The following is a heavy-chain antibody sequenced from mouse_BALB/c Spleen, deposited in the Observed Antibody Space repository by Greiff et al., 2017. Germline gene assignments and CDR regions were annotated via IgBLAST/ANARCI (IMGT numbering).Heavy chain of an antibody. Sequence: EVQLKESGAELVRSGASVKLSCTASGFNIKDYYMHWVKQRPEQGLEWIGWIDPANGDTEYAPKFQGKATMTADTSSNTAYLQLSSLTSEDTAVYYCKGIYYGYDRDYWGQGTTLTVSA. J-gene: IGHJ2*01. CDR3: KGIYYGYDRDY. CDR1: GFNIKDYY. CDR2: IDPANGDT. D-gene: IGHD2-2*01. V-gene: IGHV14-4*02.